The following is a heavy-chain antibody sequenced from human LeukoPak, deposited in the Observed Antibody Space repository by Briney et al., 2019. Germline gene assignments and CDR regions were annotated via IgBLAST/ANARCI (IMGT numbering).Heavy chain of an antibody. CDR2: IYYSGST. D-gene: IGHD2-2*02. V-gene: IGHV4-59*01. Sequence: NPSETLSLTCTVSGGSISSYYWSWIRQPPGKGLEWIGYIYYSGSTNYNPSLKSRVTISVDTSKNQFSLKLSSVTAADTAVYYCARGKGVPAAISGFDPWGQGTLVTVSS. CDR1: GGSISSYY. CDR3: ARGKGVPAAISGFDP. J-gene: IGHJ5*02.